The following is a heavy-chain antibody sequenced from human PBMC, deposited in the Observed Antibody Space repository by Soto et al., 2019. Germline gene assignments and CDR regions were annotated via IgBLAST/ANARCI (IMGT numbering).Heavy chain of an antibody. V-gene: IGHV3-74*01. Sequence: EVQLVESGGALVQPGGSLRVSCEASGFTFSSYWMHWVRRAPGKGLVWVARINGDGTVTTDANSVKGRFTISRDNAKNTLYLQMDSLRAEFTAMYYCTRGCRYSGSEAFDIWGKGTVVTVSS. J-gene: IGHJ3*02. CDR3: TRGCRYSGSEAFDI. CDR1: GFTFSSYW. CDR2: INGDGTVT. D-gene: IGHD1-26*01.